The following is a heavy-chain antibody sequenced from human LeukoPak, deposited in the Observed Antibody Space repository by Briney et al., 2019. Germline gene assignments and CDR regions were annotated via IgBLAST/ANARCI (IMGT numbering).Heavy chain of an antibody. V-gene: IGHV4-59*12. J-gene: IGHJ3*02. D-gene: IGHD3-10*01. CDR2: IFYSGST. CDR3: AKSNGYGLVDI. CDR1: GGSISSYY. Sequence: SETLSLTCTVSGGSISSYYWNWIRQPPGKGLEWIGNIFYSGSTYYSPSLRSRVTISLDTSRNQFSLKLNSVTAADTAVYYCAKSNGYGLVDIWGQGTMVTVSS.